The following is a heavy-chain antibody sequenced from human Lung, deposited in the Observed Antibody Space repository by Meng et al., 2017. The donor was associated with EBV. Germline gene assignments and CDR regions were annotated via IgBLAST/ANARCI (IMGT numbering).Heavy chain of an antibody. CDR1: GFTFTNYH. V-gene: IGHV3-11*01. CDR3: ARAVGLDN. CDR2: IGPSGSAK. Sequence: QVQWVGSGGGLVKPGGSLRLSCAASGFTFTNYHMTWVRQTPGKGLEWVSYIGPSGSAKFYADSVKGRFTISRDDAENSLYLQMNSLRVEDTAIYYCARAVGLDNWGQGTLVTVSS. J-gene: IGHJ4*02.